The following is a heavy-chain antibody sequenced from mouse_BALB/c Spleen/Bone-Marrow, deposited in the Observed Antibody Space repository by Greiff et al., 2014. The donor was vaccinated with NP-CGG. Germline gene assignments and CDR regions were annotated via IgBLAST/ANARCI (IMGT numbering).Heavy chain of an antibody. Sequence: VQLHQSGPELVRPGVSVKISCKGSSYTFTDYAMHWVKQSHAKSLEWIGVISTYYGNANYNQKFKGKATMTVDKSSSTAYMELAGWTSEDPAVYYCTRGGRYEEVAYWGQGTLVLVSA. CDR2: ISTYYGNA. D-gene: IGHD2-14*01. CDR3: TRGGRYEEVAY. CDR1: SYTFTDYA. J-gene: IGHJ3*01. V-gene: IGHV1S137*01.